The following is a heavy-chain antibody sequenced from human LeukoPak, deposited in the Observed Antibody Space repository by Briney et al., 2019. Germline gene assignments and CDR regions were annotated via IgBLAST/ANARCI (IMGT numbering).Heavy chain of an antibody. D-gene: IGHD3-22*01. J-gene: IGHJ4*02. V-gene: IGHV1-69*13. CDR3: ARDGRSVVVVHIDY. Sequence: SVKVSCKASGGTFSSYAISWVRQAPGQGLEWMGGIIPIFGTANYAQKFQGRVTITADESTSTAYMELSSLRSEDTAVYYCARDGRSVVVVHIDYWGQGTLVTVSS. CDR1: GGTFSSYA. CDR2: IIPIFGTA.